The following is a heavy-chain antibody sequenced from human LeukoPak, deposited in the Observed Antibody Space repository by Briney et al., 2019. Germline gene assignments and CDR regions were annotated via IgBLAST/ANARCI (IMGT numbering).Heavy chain of an antibody. CDR1: GGSISSYY. D-gene: IGHD3-3*01. J-gene: IGHJ5*02. V-gene: IGHV4-4*07. CDR2: IYTSGST. Sequence: KASETLSLTCTVSGGSISSYYWSWIRQPPGKVLEWIGRIYTSGSTNYNPSLKSRVTMSVDTSKNQFSLKLSSVTAADTAVYYCASTIFGVVNGWFDPWGQGTLVTVSS. CDR3: ASTIFGVVNGWFDP.